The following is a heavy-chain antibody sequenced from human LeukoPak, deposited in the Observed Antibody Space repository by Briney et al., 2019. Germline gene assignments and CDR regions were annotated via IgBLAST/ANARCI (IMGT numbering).Heavy chain of an antibody. V-gene: IGHV3-23*01. CDR2: ISGSGGST. Sequence: PGGPLKLSGQTLESSFSSYGMSWVRKPPGKGLNWVSAISGSGGSTYYADSVKGRFTISRDKSKNTLYLQMNSLRAEDTAVYYCAKDNMIETYYFDYWGQGTQVTVSS. D-gene: IGHD3-16*01. CDR3: AKDNMIETYYFDY. J-gene: IGHJ4*02. CDR1: ESSFSSYG.